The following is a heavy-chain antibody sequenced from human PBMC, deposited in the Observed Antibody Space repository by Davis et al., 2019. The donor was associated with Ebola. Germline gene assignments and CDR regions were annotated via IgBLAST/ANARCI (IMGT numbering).Heavy chain of an antibody. CDR1: GFTVSSNY. D-gene: IGHD5/OR15-5a*01. V-gene: IGHV3-53*04. CDR2: MHGDGST. CDR3: VRDVSY. J-gene: IGHJ4*02. Sequence: GESLRLSCAASGFTVSSNYMSWVRQAPGKGLEWVSIMHGDGSTYYADSVKGRFTISRHNSKNTLYLQMNSLRTEDTAVYYCVRDVSYWGQGTLVTVSS.